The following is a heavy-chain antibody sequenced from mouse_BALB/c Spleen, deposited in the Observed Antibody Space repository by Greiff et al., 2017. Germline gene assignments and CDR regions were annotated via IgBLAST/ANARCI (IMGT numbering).Heavy chain of an antibody. CDR2: IYPGSGNT. CDR1: GYAFTNYW. D-gene: IGHD1-1*01. V-gene: IGHV1-63*01. J-gene: IGHJ4*01. CDR3: ARRVYGSSYAMDY. Sequence: QVQLQQSGAELVRPGTSVKISCKASGYAFTNYWLGWVKQRPGHGLEWIGDIYPGSGNTYYNEKFKGKATLTADKSSSTAYMQLSSLTSEDSAVYFCARRVYGSSYAMDYWGQGTSVTVSS.